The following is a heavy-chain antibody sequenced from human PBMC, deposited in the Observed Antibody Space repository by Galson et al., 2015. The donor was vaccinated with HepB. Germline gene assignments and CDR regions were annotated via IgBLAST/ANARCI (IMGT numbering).Heavy chain of an antibody. J-gene: IGHJ4*02. CDR2: INWNGGST. Sequence: SLRLSCAASGFTFDDYGMSWVRQAPGKGLEWVSGINWNGGSTGYADSVKGRFTISRDNAKNSLYLQMNSLRAEDTALYHCAPTYYYGSGSYKWVSDYWGQGTLVTVSS. CDR3: APTYYYGSGSYKWVSDY. V-gene: IGHV3-20*01. CDR1: GFTFDDYG. D-gene: IGHD3-10*01.